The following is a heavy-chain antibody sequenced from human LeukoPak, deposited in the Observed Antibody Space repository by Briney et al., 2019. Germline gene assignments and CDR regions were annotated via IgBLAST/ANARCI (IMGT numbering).Heavy chain of an antibody. Sequence: PSETLSLTCAVSGGSISSGGYSWSWIRQPPGKGLEWIGYIYHSGSTYYNPSLKSRVTISVDRSKNQFSLKLSSVTAADTAVYYCARALLGPAAFDYWGQGTLVTVSS. CDR3: ARALLGPAAFDY. J-gene: IGHJ4*02. V-gene: IGHV4-30-2*01. CDR1: GGSISSGGYS. CDR2: IYHSGST. D-gene: IGHD2-2*01.